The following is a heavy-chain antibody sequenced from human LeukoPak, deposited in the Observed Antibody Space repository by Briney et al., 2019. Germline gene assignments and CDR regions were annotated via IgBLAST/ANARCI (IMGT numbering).Heavy chain of an antibody. J-gene: IGHJ4*02. CDR2: ISGSGGST. D-gene: IGHD3-10*01. CDR3: AKSMVRGVILDY. CDR1: GFTFSSYA. V-gene: IGHV3-23*01. Sequence: GESLRLSCAASGFTFSSYAMSWVRQAPGKGLEWVSAISGSGGSTYYADSVKGRFTISRDNSKNTLYLQMNSLRAEDTAVYYCAKSMVRGVILDYWGQGTLVTVSS.